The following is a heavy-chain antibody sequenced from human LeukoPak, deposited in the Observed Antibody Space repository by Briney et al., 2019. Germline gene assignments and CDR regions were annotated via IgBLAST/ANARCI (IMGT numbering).Heavy chain of an antibody. Sequence: SGPTLVNPTQTLTLTCTFSGFSLRTSEMSVSWIRQPPGKALEWPARIDWDNDKYYRTSLKTRLTISEDTSENQVVLTMTNMDPGDTATYYCARISAVTTRNYFDYWGQGTLVTVSS. CDR1: GFSLRTSEMS. V-gene: IGHV2-70*11. D-gene: IGHD4-17*01. CDR3: ARISAVTTRNYFDY. CDR2: IDWDNDK. J-gene: IGHJ4*02.